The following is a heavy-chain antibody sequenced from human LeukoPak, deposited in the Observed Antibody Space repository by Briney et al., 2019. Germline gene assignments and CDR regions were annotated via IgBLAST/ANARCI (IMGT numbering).Heavy chain of an antibody. CDR2: IYYSGST. CDR1: GGSISSSSYY. CDR3: ARHSTRVVVPAAKYYFDY. D-gene: IGHD2-2*01. Sequence: SETLSLTCTVSGGSISSSSYYWGWIRQPPGKGLEWIGSIYYSGSTYYNPSLKSRVTISVDTSKNQFSLKLSSVTAADTAVYYCARHSTRVVVPAAKYYFDYWGQGTLVTVSS. V-gene: IGHV4-39*01. J-gene: IGHJ4*02.